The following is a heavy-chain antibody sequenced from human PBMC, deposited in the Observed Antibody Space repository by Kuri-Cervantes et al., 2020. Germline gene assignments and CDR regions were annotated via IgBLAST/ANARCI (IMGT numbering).Heavy chain of an antibody. CDR3: AKGTQLWPEASFDY. CDR2: ISSSSSYI. D-gene: IGHD5-18*01. Sequence: GGSLRLSCAASGFTFSSYSMNWVRQAPGKGLEWVSSISSSSSYIYYADSVKGRFTISRDNAKNSLYLQMKSLRAEDTAVYYCAKGTQLWPEASFDYWGQGTLVTVSS. CDR1: GFTFSSYS. J-gene: IGHJ4*02. V-gene: IGHV3-21*04.